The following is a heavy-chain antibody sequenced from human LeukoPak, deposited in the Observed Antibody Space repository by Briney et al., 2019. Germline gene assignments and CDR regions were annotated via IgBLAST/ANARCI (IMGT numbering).Heavy chain of an antibody. Sequence: PGRSLRLSCAASGFTFDDYAMHWVRQAPGKGLECVSGISWNSGSIDYADSVKGRFTISRDNAKNSLYLQMNSLRAEDTALYYCAKDISGGYGAFDIWGQGTMVTVSS. V-gene: IGHV3-9*01. D-gene: IGHD5-12*01. CDR3: AKDISGGYGAFDI. CDR1: GFTFDDYA. J-gene: IGHJ3*02. CDR2: ISWNSGSI.